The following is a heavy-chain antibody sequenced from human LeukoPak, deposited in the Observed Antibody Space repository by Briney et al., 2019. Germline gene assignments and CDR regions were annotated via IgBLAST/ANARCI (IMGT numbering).Heavy chain of an antibody. J-gene: IGHJ3*02. D-gene: IGHD2-15*01. CDR2: IYYSGST. CDR1: GGSISSGGYY. V-gene: IGHV4-31*03. Sequence: SETLSLTCTVSGGSISSGGYYWSWTRQHPGKGLEWIGYIYYSGSTYYNPSLKSRVTISVDTSKNQFSLKLSSVTAADTAVYYCAVVAAYDDAFDIWGQGTMVTVSS. CDR3: AVVAAYDDAFDI.